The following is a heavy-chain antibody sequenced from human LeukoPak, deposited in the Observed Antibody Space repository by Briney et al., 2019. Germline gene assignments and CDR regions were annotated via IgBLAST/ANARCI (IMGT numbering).Heavy chain of an antibody. J-gene: IGHJ4*02. Sequence: SETLSLTCIVSGGSISTNTYYWGWIRLPPGKGLEWIGEIHHRGTTYYNPSLRSRVAISVDTSKNQFSLRLTSVTAADTAVYYCARVTYNGYQHFDYWGQGNLVTVS. CDR1: GGSISTNTYY. D-gene: IGHD3-10*01. CDR3: ARVTYNGYQHFDY. V-gene: IGHV4-39*07. CDR2: IHHRGTT.